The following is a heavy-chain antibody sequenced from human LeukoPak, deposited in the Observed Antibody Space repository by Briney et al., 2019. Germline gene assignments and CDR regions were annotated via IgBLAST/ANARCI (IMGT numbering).Heavy chain of an antibody. CDR3: ARGAIFGVVTKYYFDY. CDR1: GFTFSSYW. V-gene: IGHV3-7*01. Sequence: GGSLRLSCAASGFTFSSYWMSWVRQAPGKGLEWVANIKQDGSEKYYVDSVKGRFTISRDNAKNSLYLQMNSLRAEDTAVYYCARGAIFGVVTKYYFDYWRQGTVVTVSS. CDR2: IKQDGSEK. J-gene: IGHJ4*02. D-gene: IGHD3-3*01.